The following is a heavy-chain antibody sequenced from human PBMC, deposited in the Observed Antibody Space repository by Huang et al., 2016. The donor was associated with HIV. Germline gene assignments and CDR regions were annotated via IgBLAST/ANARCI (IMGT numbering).Heavy chain of an antibody. Sequence: QVQLVESGGGVVQPGRSLRLSCAAFGFTFNKFDMHWVRQAPGKGVEGVAIVSYDGSSKYHAASVKGRFTISRDNSKNTVYLQMNSLRVEDTAVYYCAKDGRGSGTYYDYFEYWGQGTLVTVSS. CDR3: AKDGRGSGTYYDYFEY. V-gene: IGHV3-30*18. CDR1: GFTFNKFD. D-gene: IGHD1-26*01. J-gene: IGHJ4*02. CDR2: VSYDGSSK.